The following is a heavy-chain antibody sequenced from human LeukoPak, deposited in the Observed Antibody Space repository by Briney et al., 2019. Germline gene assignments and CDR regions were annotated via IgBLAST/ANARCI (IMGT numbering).Heavy chain of an antibody. D-gene: IGHD3-22*01. V-gene: IGHV1-8*01. CDR2: MNPNSGNT. CDR3: ARTNYYDSSGYPFFY. J-gene: IGHJ4*02. Sequence: ASVKVSCKASGYTFTSYDINWVRQATGQGLEWMGWMNPNSGNTGYAQKFQGRVTMTRNTSISTAHMELSSLRSEDTAVYYCARTNYYDSSGYPFFYWGQGTLVTVSS. CDR1: GYTFTSYD.